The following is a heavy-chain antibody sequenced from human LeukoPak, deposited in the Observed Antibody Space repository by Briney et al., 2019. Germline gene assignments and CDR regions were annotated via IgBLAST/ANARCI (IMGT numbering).Heavy chain of an antibody. CDR1: GGSISSSGYY. J-gene: IGHJ4*02. Sequence: PSETLSLTCSVSGGSISSSGYYWGWIRQPPGKGLEWIGSIYYTGSTYYNPSLKSRVTMSVDTSKNQFSLKLSSVTAADTAVYYCARHRGSSGWTNFDYWGQGTLVTVSS. CDR3: ARHRGSSGWTNFDY. D-gene: IGHD6-19*01. CDR2: IYYTGST. V-gene: IGHV4-39*01.